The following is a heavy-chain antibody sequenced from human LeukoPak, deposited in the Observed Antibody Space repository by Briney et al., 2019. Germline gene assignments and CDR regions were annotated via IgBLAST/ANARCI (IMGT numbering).Heavy chain of an antibody. CDR2: IYHSGST. Sequence: SETLSLTCTVSGGSISSGGYYWSWIRQPPGKGLEWIGYIYHSGSTYYNPSLKSRVTISVDRSKNQFSLKLSSVTAADTAVYYCARESPRITGFDYWGQGTLVTVSS. D-gene: IGHD1-20*01. CDR3: ARESPRITGFDY. V-gene: IGHV4-30-2*01. J-gene: IGHJ4*02. CDR1: GGSISSGGYY.